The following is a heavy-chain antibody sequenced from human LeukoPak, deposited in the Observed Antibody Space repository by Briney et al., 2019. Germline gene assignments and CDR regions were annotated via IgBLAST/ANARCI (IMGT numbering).Heavy chain of an antibody. CDR2: IYYSGST. V-gene: IGHV4-39*07. J-gene: IGHJ4*02. CDR3: ARQPYDYYDSEN. CDR1: GGSISSSSYY. Sequence: PSETLSVTCTVSGGSISSSSYYWGWIRQPPGKGLEWIGSIYYSGSTYYNPSLKCRVTISVDTSKNQFSLKLSSVTAADTAVYYCARQPYDYYDSENWGQGTLVTVSS. D-gene: IGHD3-22*01.